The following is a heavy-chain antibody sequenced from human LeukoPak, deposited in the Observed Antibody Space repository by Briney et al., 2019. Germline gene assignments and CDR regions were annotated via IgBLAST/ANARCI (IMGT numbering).Heavy chain of an antibody. D-gene: IGHD6-6*01. Sequence: PGGSLRLSCAASGFTFSSYSMNWVRQAPGKGLEWVSSISSSSSYIYYADSVKGRFTISRDNSKNTLYLQMNSLRAEDTAVYYCAKGFEYSSSFYDYWGQGTLVTVSS. CDR1: GFTFSSYS. CDR3: AKGFEYSSSFYDY. J-gene: IGHJ4*02. V-gene: IGHV3-21*04. CDR2: ISSSSSYI.